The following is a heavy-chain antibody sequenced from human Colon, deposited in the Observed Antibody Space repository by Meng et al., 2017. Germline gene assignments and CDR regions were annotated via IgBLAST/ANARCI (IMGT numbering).Heavy chain of an antibody. Sequence: ASVKVSCKASGYTFTGYYMHWVRQAPGQGLEWMGWINPNSGGTNYAQKFQGRVTMTRDTSISTAYMELSRLRSDDTAVYYCASEDSSGWYGLWYYYGMDVWGQGTTVTVSS. J-gene: IGHJ6*02. CDR2: INPNSGGT. D-gene: IGHD6-19*01. CDR3: ASEDSSGWYGLWYYYGMDV. V-gene: IGHV1-2*02. CDR1: GYTFTGYY.